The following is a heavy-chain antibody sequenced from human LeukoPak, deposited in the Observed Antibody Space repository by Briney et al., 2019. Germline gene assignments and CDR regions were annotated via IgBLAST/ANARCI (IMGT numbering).Heavy chain of an antibody. CDR3: ARDFSPLSGSLYYGMDV. J-gene: IGHJ6*02. V-gene: IGHV1-2*02. Sequence: GASVKVSCTASGYTFTGYYMHWVRQAPGQGLEWMGWINPNSGGTNYAQKFQGRVTMTRDTSISTAYMELSRLRSDVTAVYYCARDFSPLSGSLYYGMDVWGQGTTVTVSS. D-gene: IGHD1-26*01. CDR1: GYTFTGYY. CDR2: INPNSGGT.